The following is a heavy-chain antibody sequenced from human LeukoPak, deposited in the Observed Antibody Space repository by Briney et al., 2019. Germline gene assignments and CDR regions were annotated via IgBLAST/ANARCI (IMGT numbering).Heavy chain of an antibody. D-gene: IGHD2-21*02. Sequence: PGGSLRLSCTASGFTFGDYAMSWVRQAPGKGLEWVGFIRSKAYGGTTEYAASVKGRFTISRDDSKSIAYLQMNSLKTEDTAVYYCTRAGHIVVVTASYYFDYWGQGTLVTVSS. J-gene: IGHJ4*02. CDR1: GFTFGDYA. CDR3: TRAGHIVVVTASYYFDY. CDR2: IRSKAYGGTT. V-gene: IGHV3-49*04.